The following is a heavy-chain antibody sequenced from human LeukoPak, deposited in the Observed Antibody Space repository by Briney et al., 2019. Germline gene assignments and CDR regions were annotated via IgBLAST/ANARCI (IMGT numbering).Heavy chain of an antibody. D-gene: IGHD5-18*01. J-gene: IGHJ6*02. V-gene: IGHV4-59*01. CDR3: ARGGGGYSYGLYYYYYYGMDV. CDR1: GGSISSYY. Sequence: SETLSLTCTVSGGSISSYYWSWIRQPPGKGLEWIGYIYYSGSTNYNPSLKSRVTIPVDTSKNQFSLKLSSVTAADTAVYYCARGGGGYSYGLYYYYYYGMDVWGQGTTVTVSS. CDR2: IYYSGST.